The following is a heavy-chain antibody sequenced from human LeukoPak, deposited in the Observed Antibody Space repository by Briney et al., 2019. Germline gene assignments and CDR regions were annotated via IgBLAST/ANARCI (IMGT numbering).Heavy chain of an antibody. CDR3: TKDKIGRILEWLSYFDY. D-gene: IGHD3-3*01. CDR1: GFTFSSYG. J-gene: IGHJ4*02. V-gene: IGHV3-30*02. Sequence: GGSLRLSCAASGFTFSSYGMHWVRQAPGKGLEWVAFIRYDGSNKYYADSVKGRFTISRDNSKNTLYLQMNSLRAEDTAVYYCTKDKIGRILEWLSYFDYWGQGSLVTASS. CDR2: IRYDGSNK.